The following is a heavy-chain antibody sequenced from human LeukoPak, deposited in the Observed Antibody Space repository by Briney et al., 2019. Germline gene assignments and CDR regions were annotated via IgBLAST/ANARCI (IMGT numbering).Heavy chain of an antibody. CDR3: ARAVIDDDDAFDI. V-gene: IGHV4-59*01. J-gene: IGHJ3*02. D-gene: IGHD3-16*01. CDR2: IYYSGST. CDR1: GGSISSYY. Sequence: SETLSLTCTVSGGSISSYYWSWIRQPPGKGLEWIGYIYYSGSTNYNPSLKSRVTISVDTSKNRFSLKLSSATAADTAVYYCARAVIDDDDAFDIWGQGTMVTVSS.